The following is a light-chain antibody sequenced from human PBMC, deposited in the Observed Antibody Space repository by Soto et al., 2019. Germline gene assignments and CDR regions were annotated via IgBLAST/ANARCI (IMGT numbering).Light chain of an antibody. V-gene: IGKV4-1*01. J-gene: IGKJ1*01. CDR1: QSVLHNSSRHHF. CDR2: WTA. Sequence: DFVLTQSPDSLAVPLGATATINCRSTQSVLHNSSRHHFLSWYQQKPGQSPKLLIYWTAIRESGVPERCTGSRSGTEFTLTIRSLQAEDVAVYYCQQSLGDVTWTFGLGTKVDIK. CDR3: QQSLGDVTWT.